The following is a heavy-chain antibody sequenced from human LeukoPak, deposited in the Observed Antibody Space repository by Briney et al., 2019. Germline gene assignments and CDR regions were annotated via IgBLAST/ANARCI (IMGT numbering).Heavy chain of an antibody. CDR3: ANTLPAHYGDYHAFDI. Sequence: SQTLSLTCAISGDSVSSNSPAWNWIRQSPSRGLEWLGRTYYRSKWYNDYAVSVKSRITINPDTSKNQFSLQLNSVTPEDTAVYYCANTLPAHYGDYHAFDIWGQGTMVTVSS. D-gene: IGHD4-17*01. CDR2: TYYRSKWYN. CDR1: GDSVSSNSPA. J-gene: IGHJ3*02. V-gene: IGHV6-1*01.